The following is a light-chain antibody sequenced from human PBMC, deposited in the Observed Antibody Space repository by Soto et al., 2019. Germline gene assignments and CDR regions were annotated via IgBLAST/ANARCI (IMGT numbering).Light chain of an antibody. CDR1: QAVNTR. Sequence: EIVLTQSPATLSSFPGDRVTLSCRASQAVNTRLAWYQHKPGQAPRLLIYLTSNRAAGIPARFSGSGSGTDFTLTISDLQPEDFAVYYCHQLQSWPRTFGQGTKVDIK. J-gene: IGKJ1*01. CDR3: HQLQSWPRT. CDR2: LTS. V-gene: IGKV3-11*01.